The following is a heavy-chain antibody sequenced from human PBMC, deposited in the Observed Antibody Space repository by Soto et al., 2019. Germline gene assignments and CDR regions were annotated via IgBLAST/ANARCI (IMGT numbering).Heavy chain of an antibody. D-gene: IGHD6-19*01. CDR3: AKDLVKTSSWPAD. Sequence: GGSLRLSCAASGFTVGSNYMSWVRQAPGKGLEWVSVIYSGGSTYYADSVKGRFTISRDNSKNTLFLQMNSLREEDTAVYYCAKDLVKTSSWPADWGQGTLVTVSS. CDR1: GFTVGSNY. CDR2: IYSGGST. J-gene: IGHJ4*02. V-gene: IGHV3-53*01.